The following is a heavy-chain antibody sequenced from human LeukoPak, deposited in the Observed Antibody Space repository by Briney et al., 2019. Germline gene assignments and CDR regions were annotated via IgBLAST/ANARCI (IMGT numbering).Heavy chain of an antibody. J-gene: IGHJ1*01. Sequence: GGSLRLSCAASGFTFSNAWMSWVRQAPGKGLEWLSYISRSGNAIYYADSMKGRFTISRDNARNSLYLQMNSLRVEDTAVYYCATATSLDYGDYFFHHWGQGTLVTVSS. CDR3: ATATSLDYGDYFFHH. V-gene: IGHV3-11*04. CDR1: GFTFSNAW. CDR2: ISRSGNAI. D-gene: IGHD4-17*01.